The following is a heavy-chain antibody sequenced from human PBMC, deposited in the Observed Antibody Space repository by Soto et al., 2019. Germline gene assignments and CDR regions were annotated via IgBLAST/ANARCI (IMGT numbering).Heavy chain of an antibody. J-gene: IGHJ5*02. D-gene: IGHD6-13*01. Sequence: VQLQEAGPGLVKPSQTLSLSCDVSGASISSGGSYWAWIRQLPGKGLEWIGHMYYTGITFYNPSLKSRVTISLGTSTTQFSLRMTSVTAADTARYYCARFGSSSGAEGIDTWGQGTQVTVSS. V-gene: IGHV4-31*11. CDR2: MYYTGIT. CDR3: ARFGSSSGAEGIDT. CDR1: GASISSGGSY.